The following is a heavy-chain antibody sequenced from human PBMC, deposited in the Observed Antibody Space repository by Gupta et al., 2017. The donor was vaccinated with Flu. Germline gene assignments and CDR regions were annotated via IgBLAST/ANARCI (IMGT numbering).Heavy chain of an antibody. J-gene: IGHJ3*01. D-gene: IGHD3-22*01. V-gene: IGHV3-23*01. CDR3: AKDRGVYYDTSGYHDAFDF. Sequence: SWVRQAPGKGLEWVSTLSGSSSSTYYADSVKGRFTISRDKSKNTLYLQMNSLRVDDTAVYYCAKDRGVYYDTSGYHDAFDFWGQGTMVTVSS. CDR2: LSGSSSST.